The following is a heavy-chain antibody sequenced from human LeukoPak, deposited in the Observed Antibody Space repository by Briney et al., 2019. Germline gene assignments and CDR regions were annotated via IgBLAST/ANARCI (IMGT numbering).Heavy chain of an antibody. D-gene: IGHD7-27*01. Sequence: PGGSLRLSCAASGFTFSSYSMNWVRQAPGKGLEWVSSISGSSSYIYYADSVKGRFTISRDNAKNSLYLQMNSLRAEDTAVYYCARNWGSRYYFDYWGQGTLVTVSS. CDR2: ISGSSSYI. CDR1: GFTFSSYS. J-gene: IGHJ4*02. CDR3: ARNWGSRYYFDY. V-gene: IGHV3-21*01.